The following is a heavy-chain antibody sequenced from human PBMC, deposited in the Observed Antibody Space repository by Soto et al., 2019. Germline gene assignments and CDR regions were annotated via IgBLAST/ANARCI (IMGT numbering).Heavy chain of an antibody. CDR2: IRQDGSDK. Sequence: GGSLRLSCAASGFTFNSYYMTWVGQAPGKGLEWVANIRQDGSDKYYVGSVKGRFTISRDNAKKSLYLQMNSLRAEDTAVYYCAGERGGPTTSAFDIWGQGTMVTVSS. D-gene: IGHD1-26*01. CDR3: AGERGGPTTSAFDI. CDR1: GFTFNSYY. J-gene: IGHJ3*02. V-gene: IGHV3-7*04.